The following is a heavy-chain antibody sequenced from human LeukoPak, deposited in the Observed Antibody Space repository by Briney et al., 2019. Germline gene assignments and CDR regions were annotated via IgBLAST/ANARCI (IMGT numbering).Heavy chain of an antibody. Sequence: GGSLRLSCATSGFTFSSYSMNWVRQLPGKGLEWVSTSDSVGNTFYADSVKGRFTISRDNSKNTLYLQMNSLRAEDTAVYYCAKDMLAGTTPRTDFWGQGTLVTVSS. V-gene: IGHV3-23*01. D-gene: IGHD6-13*01. CDR3: AKDMLAGTTPRTDF. CDR2: SDSVGNT. J-gene: IGHJ4*02. CDR1: GFTFSSYS.